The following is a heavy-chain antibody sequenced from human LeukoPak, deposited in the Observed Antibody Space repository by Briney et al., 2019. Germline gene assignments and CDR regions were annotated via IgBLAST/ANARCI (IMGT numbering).Heavy chain of an antibody. Sequence: GGSLKISCKGSGYRFTTYWIAWVRPMPGKGLEWMGIIYPGDSDTRYSPSLQGQVTIPVDKSISTAYLQWSSLKASDTAMYYCARHGYSGSYSFDYWGQGTLVTVSS. J-gene: IGHJ4*02. D-gene: IGHD1-26*01. CDR3: ARHGYSGSYSFDY. CDR1: GYRFTTYW. V-gene: IGHV5-51*01. CDR2: IYPGDSDT.